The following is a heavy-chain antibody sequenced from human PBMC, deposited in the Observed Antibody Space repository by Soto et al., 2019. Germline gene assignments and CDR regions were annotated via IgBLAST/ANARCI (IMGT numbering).Heavy chain of an antibody. D-gene: IGHD6-13*01. V-gene: IGHV4-4*07. Sequence: SETLSPTCTVPGGSITSFYWSWIRQPAGKGLEWIGRIYSGGRNHYTPSLKSRVTMSVDTSKNQFALRLSSVTAADPAMYYCARGSSRWDYWGQGTLVTVSS. CDR3: ARGSSRWDY. CDR1: GGSITSFY. CDR2: IYSGGRN. J-gene: IGHJ4*02.